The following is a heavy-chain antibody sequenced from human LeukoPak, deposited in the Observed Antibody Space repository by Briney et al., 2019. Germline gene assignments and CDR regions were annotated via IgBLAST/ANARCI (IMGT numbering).Heavy chain of an antibody. CDR2: IIPIFGTA. V-gene: IGHV1-69*13. J-gene: IGHJ4*02. D-gene: IGHD2-2*01. CDR3: ARDHALGVVVPAAMQIDY. Sequence: ASVKVSCKASGGTFSSYAISWVRQAPGQGLEWMGGIIPIFGTANYAQKFQGRVTITADESTSTAYMVLRSLRSDDTAVYYCARDHALGVVVPAAMQIDYWGQGTLVTVSS. CDR1: GGTFSSYA.